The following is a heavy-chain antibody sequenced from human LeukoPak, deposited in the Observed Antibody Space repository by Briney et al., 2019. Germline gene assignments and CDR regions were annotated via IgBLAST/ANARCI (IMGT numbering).Heavy chain of an antibody. CDR2: ISGSGGST. Sequence: GGPLSPSVEASELTFTAMFLGWVRKPPGKGLDWFSGISGSGGSTYYADSVKGRFTISRDNSKNTLYLQMNSLRAEDTAVYYCAKGVQELRGYFDYWGQGTLVTVSS. CDR1: ELTFTAMF. J-gene: IGHJ4*02. CDR3: AKGVQELRGYFDY. D-gene: IGHD1-26*01. V-gene: IGHV3-23*01.